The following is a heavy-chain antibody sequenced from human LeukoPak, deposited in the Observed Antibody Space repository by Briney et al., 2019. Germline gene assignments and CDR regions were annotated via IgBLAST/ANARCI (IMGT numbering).Heavy chain of an antibody. J-gene: IGHJ4*02. D-gene: IGHD6-13*01. CDR2: FGRSGSDT. CDR1: GFTFGTSA. V-gene: IGHV3-23*01. Sequence: GGSLRLSCAASGFTFGTSAMSWVRQAPGKGPEWVSTFGRSGSDTYYPDSVKGRFTIFRDNSKNTLYLQMNSLRDEDTAVYYCAKGSLGSWYYFDYWGQGTLVTVSS. CDR3: AKGSLGSWYYFDY.